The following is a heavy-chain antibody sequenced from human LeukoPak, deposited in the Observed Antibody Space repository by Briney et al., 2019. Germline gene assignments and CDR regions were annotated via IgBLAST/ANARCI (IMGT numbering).Heavy chain of an antibody. V-gene: IGHV4-34*01. CDR1: GGSFSGYY. J-gene: IGHJ5*02. CDR2: INHSGST. Sequence: SETLSLTCVVYGGSFSGYYWSWIRQPPGKGLEWIGEINHSGSTNYNPSLKSRVTISVDTSKNQFSLKLSSVTAADTAVYYCARKVTYYDFWSGYFSGNWFDPWGQGTLVTVSS. CDR3: ARKVTYYDFWSGYFSGNWFDP. D-gene: IGHD3-3*01.